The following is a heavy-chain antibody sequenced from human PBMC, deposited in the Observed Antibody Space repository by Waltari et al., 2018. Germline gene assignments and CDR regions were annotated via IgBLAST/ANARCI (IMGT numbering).Heavy chain of an antibody. Sequence: QVQLVESGGGVVQPGGSLRLSCAASGFTFRSYCMYWVSLAPGKGLEWVAFVRYDGRKKYYEESVEGRFTISRDNSKNRLYLQMNSLRDEDTAVYYCAGGVESESDYPEHWGLGTLVSVSP. V-gene: IGHV3-30*02. J-gene: IGHJ4*02. CDR2: VRYDGRKK. D-gene: IGHD2-8*01. CDR3: AGGVESESDYPEH. CDR1: GFTFRSYC.